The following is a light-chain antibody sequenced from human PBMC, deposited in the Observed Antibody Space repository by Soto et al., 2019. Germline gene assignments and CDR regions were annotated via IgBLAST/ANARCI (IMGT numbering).Light chain of an antibody. CDR1: QSVSSSY. J-gene: IGKJ1*01. V-gene: IGKV3-20*01. Sequence: EIGLTQSPCTLSLAPGERATLSCSASQSVSSSYLAWYQQKPGQAPRLLIYGASSRATGIPVRFSGSGSGTDFARNISRLEPDDFAVYYCQQYGSSSWTFGQVTKVDIK. CDR2: GAS. CDR3: QQYGSSSWT.